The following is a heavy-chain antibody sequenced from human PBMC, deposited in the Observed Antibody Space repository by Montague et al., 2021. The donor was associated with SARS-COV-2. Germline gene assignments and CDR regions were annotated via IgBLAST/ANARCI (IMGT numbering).Heavy chain of an antibody. D-gene: IGHD3-10*01. V-gene: IGHV4-34*01. CDR1: GGSFSTYS. CDR3: AKLGDGVVPSPILGVGPYYSYYYMDV. Sequence: SXTLSLTCAVHGGSFSTYSWNWIRQPPGKGLEWIGEIHHGGSTNYNPSLKSRVTISADTSKIQFSLKLTSVAAADTAVYYCAKLGDGVVPSPILGVGPYYSYYYMDVWGKGTTVTVSS. J-gene: IGHJ6*03. CDR2: IHHGGST.